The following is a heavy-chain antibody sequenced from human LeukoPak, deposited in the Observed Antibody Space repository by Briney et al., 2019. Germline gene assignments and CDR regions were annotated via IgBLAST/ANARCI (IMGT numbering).Heavy chain of an antibody. V-gene: IGHV4-39*01. CDR2: IYFSGST. D-gene: IGHD5-18*01. Sequence: PETLSLTCTVSGGSISSNNYYWGWIRQPPGKGLEWIGSIYFSGSTYYNPSFKSRVTISVDTSKNQFSLRLSSVTAADTAVYYCRGYSNGFRFDYWGQGTLVTVSS. CDR1: GGSISSNNYY. J-gene: IGHJ4*02. CDR3: RGYSNGFRFDY.